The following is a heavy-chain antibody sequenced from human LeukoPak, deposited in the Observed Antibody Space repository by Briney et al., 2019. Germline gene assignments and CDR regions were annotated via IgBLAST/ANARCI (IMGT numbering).Heavy chain of an antibody. V-gene: IGHV4-34*01. CDR3: ARARGSSSWFRY. CDR1: GGSFSGYY. J-gene: IGHJ4*02. CDR2: INHSGST. D-gene: IGHD6-13*01. Sequence: SETLSLTCAVYGGSFSGYYWSWIRQPPEKGLEWIGEINHSGSTNYNPSLKSRVTISVDTSKNQFSLKLSPVTAADTAVYYCARARGSSSWFRYWGQGTLVTVSS.